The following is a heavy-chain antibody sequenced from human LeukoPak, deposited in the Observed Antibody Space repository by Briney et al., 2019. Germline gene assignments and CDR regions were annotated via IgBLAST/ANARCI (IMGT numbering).Heavy chain of an antibody. Sequence: SETLSLTCTGSGGSINSHYWSWIRQPPGKGPKWIGYIYYSGSTNYNPSLKSRISISVDTSKHQFSVKLSSVTAAHAGVYYCARHARGVAAAGASLHYGGQGTLVTVSS. J-gene: IGHJ4*02. CDR2: IYYSGST. CDR3: ARHARGVAAAGASLHY. D-gene: IGHD6-13*01. CDR1: GGSINSHY. V-gene: IGHV4-59*08.